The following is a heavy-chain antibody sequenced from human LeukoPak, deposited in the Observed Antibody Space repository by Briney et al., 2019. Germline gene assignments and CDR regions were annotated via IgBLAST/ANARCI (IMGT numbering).Heavy chain of an antibody. CDR1: GFLLTYYG. D-gene: IGHD5-24*01. Sequence: GGSLRLSCAASGFLLTYYGMHWVRQAPGKGLEWVALISYDGNKKYYADSVKGRFTISRDNSENTHYLQMNSLRVEDTAIYYCAKDSGEMATNWDFDYWGQGTLVTVSS. J-gene: IGHJ4*02. CDR2: ISYDGNKK. CDR3: AKDSGEMATNWDFDY. V-gene: IGHV3-30*18.